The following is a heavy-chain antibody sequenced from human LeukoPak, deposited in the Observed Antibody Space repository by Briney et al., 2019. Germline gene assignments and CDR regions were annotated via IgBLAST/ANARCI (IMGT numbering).Heavy chain of an antibody. CDR1: GYTFTRYR. CDR3: ARDPGYSYGTSWFDP. D-gene: IGHD5-18*01. Sequence: ASVNVSCKASGYTFTRYRINRVLQAPGQGLEWMGWISAYNGNTNYAQKLQGRVTMTTDTSTSTAYMELRSLRSDDTAVYYCARDPGYSYGTSWFDPWGQGTLVTVSS. J-gene: IGHJ5*02. V-gene: IGHV1-18*01. CDR2: ISAYNGNT.